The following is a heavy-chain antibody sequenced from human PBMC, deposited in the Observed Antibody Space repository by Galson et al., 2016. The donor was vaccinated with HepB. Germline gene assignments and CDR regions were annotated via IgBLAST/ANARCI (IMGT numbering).Heavy chain of an antibody. Sequence: SLRLSCAASGFSFDDYAMTWFRQAPGQGLEWVSVTYSGGTSYADSLKGRFTIATDNSKNTLYLQMNSLRADDTAVYYCARNQNVWGQGTPVTVSS. CDR2: TYSGGT. J-gene: IGHJ6*02. CDR1: GFSFDDYA. CDR3: ARNQNV. V-gene: IGHV3-66*01.